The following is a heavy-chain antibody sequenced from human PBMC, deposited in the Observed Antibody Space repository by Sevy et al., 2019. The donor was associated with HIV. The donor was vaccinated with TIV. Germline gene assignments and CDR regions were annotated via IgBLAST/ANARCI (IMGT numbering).Heavy chain of an antibody. CDR3: AREGCTKPHDY. Sequence: GGSLRLSCAASGFTFSKYSMSWVRQPPGKGLEWVSTLSFGCGEINYADSVKGRFTISIENSKSSVYLQMNNLRPEDTAVYYCAREGCTKPHDYWGQGTLVTVSS. CDR1: GFTFSKYS. CDR2: LSFGCGEI. J-gene: IGHJ4*02. D-gene: IGHD2-8*01. V-gene: IGHV3-23*01.